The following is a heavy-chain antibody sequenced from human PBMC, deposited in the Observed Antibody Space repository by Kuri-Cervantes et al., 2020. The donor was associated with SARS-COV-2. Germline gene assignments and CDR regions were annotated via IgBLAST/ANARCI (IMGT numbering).Heavy chain of an antibody. D-gene: IGHD6-19*01. CDR3: ARDRQWLGSTSFDY. J-gene: IGHJ4*02. V-gene: IGHV3-66*02. CDR2: IYSGGST. Sequence: GESLKISCTASGFIFSDYYMTWVRQAPGKGLEWVSVIYSGGSTYYADSVKGRFTISRDNSKNTLYLQMNSLRAEDTAVYYCARDRQWLGSTSFDYWGQGTLVTVSS. CDR1: GFIFSDYY.